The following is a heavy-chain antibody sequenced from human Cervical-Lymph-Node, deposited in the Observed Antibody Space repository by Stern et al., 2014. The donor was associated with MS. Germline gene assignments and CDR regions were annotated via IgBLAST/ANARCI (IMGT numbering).Heavy chain of an antibody. D-gene: IGHD2-2*01. CDR2: IVRWVGIT. CDR3: ARDGPDIVVEPAAIGAFDI. V-gene: IGHV1-69*17. CDR1: GGTFSSFG. J-gene: IGHJ3*02. Sequence: QVQLGQSGAEVKKSGSSVKVSCKAAGGTFSSFGISWVRQAPGQGLEWMGGIVRWVGITNSAHEYLGRCILNADKYTGTAYMELSSLRPEDTAIYYCARDGPDIVVEPAAIGAFDIWGQGTMVTVSS.